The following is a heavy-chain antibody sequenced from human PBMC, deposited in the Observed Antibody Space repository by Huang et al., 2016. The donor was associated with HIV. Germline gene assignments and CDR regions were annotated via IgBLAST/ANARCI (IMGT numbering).Heavy chain of an antibody. Sequence: QVQLLQSGAEVKKPGASVKISCKTSGYNFKTHAVSWVRRTPGQGLEWMGWVSGYNSYTTYSQRLQGRVTMTTDTSTNTGDMELRSLRADDTAVYYCARRVGSGWYGEIDYWGQGTLVTVSS. CDR2: VSGYNSYT. CDR1: GYNFKTHA. CDR3: ARRVGSGWYGEIDY. J-gene: IGHJ4*02. V-gene: IGHV1-18*04. D-gene: IGHD6-19*01.